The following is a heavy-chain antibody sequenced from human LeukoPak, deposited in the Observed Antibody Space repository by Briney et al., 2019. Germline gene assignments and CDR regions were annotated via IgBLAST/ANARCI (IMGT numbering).Heavy chain of an antibody. CDR3: ARNNLYYDSFPDY. Sequence: ALVKVSCKASGYTFTSYGISWVRQAPGQGLEWMGWISAYNGNTNYAQKLHGRVTMTTDSSTSTAYMELRSLRSDDTAVYYCARNNLYYDSFPDYWGQGTLVTVSS. V-gene: IGHV1-18*01. CDR1: GYTFTSYG. CDR2: ISAYNGNT. J-gene: IGHJ4*02. D-gene: IGHD3-22*01.